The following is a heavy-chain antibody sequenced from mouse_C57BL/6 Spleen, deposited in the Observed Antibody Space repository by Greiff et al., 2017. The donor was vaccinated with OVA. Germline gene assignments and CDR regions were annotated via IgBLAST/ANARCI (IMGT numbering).Heavy chain of an antibody. CDR3: ARLYYYGSNDAMDY. V-gene: IGHV2-2*01. Sequence: QVQLQQSGPGLVQPSQSLSITCTVSGFSLTSYGVHWVRQSPGKGLEWLGVIWSGGSTDYNAAFISRLSISKDNSKSQVFFKMNSLQADDTAIYYCARLYYYGSNDAMDYWGQGTSVTVSS. CDR1: GFSLTSYG. D-gene: IGHD1-1*01. J-gene: IGHJ4*01. CDR2: IWSGGST.